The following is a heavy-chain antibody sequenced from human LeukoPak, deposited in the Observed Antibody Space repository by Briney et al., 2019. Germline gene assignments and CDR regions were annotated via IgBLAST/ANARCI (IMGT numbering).Heavy chain of an antibody. J-gene: IGHJ3*02. V-gene: IGHV1-69*13. CDR2: IIPIFGTA. Sequence: SVKVSCKASGYTFTGYYMHWVRQAPGQGLEWMGGIIPIFGTANYAQKFQGRVTITADESTSTAYMELSSLRSEDTAVYYCASNYYDSSGYYPYDAFDIWGQGTMVTVSS. CDR3: ASNYYDSSGYYPYDAFDI. CDR1: GYTFTGYY. D-gene: IGHD3-22*01.